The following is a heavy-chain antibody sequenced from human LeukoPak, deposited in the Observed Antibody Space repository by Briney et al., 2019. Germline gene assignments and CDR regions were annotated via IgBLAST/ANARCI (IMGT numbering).Heavy chain of an antibody. V-gene: IGHV3-74*01. Sequence: GGSLRLSCAGSGFTFSSSWIHWVRQTPGKGLVWVSRINSDGTSKIYADSVKGRFTLSRDKAKDALYLQMNSLRVEDTAVHYCVKTMVTFGGLIRTDAFDIWGQGTMVTVSS. D-gene: IGHD3-16*01. CDR3: VKTMVTFGGLIRTDAFDI. J-gene: IGHJ3*02. CDR1: GFTFSSSW. CDR2: INSDGTSK.